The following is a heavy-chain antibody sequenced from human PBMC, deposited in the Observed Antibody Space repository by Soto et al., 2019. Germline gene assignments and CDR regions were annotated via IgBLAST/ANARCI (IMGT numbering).Heavy chain of an antibody. CDR2: IWYDGSNK. Sequence: GGSLRLSCAASGFTFSSYGMHWVRQAPGKGLEWVAVIWYDGSNKYYADSVKGRFTISRDNSKNTLYLQMNSLRAEDTAVYYCVRDRIMSEDIVVVPAAPDYWGQGTLVTVSS. CDR1: GFTFSSYG. V-gene: IGHV3-33*01. D-gene: IGHD2-2*01. CDR3: VRDRIMSEDIVVVPAAPDY. J-gene: IGHJ4*02.